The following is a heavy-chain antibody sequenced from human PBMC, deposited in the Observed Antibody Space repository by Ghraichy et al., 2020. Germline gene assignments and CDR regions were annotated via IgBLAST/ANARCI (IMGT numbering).Heavy chain of an antibody. D-gene: IGHD6-13*01. J-gene: IGHJ4*02. CDR2: MYYDGST. CDR3: ARGRAAADY. Sequence: SETLSLTCTVSGGSIRNNYWSWIRQPPGKGLEWIGYMYYDGSTNYNPSLKSRVTISLDWSKNQFPLKLSSVTAADTAVYYCARGRAAADYWGQGTLVTVSS. CDR1: GGSIRNNY. V-gene: IGHV4-59*01.